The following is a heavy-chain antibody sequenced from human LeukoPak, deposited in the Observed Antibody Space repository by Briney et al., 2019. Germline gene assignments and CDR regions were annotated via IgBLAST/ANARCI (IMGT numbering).Heavy chain of an antibody. D-gene: IGHD6-13*01. J-gene: IGHJ4*02. Sequence: PSETLSLTCTVSGGSISSYYWSWIRQPAGKGLEWIGRTYTSGSTNYNPSLKSRVTMSVDTSKNQFSLKLSSVTAADTAVYYCARGRTGGSSWYYFDYWGQGTLVTVSS. CDR3: ARGRTGGSSWYYFDY. CDR2: TYTSGST. V-gene: IGHV4-4*07. CDR1: GGSISSYY.